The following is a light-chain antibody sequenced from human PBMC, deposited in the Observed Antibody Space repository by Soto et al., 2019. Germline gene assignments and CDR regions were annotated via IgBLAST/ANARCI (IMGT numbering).Light chain of an antibody. Sequence: ERVLAWSLETRSMSAGEKTTHFGGACQSVRSNLAWYQQKPGQAPRLLIYGASSRATGIPDRFSGSGSGTDFTLTITRLAPEDSAVYYRQQYGSSPPATFGQGTKVDIK. V-gene: IGKV3-20*01. CDR2: GAS. CDR1: QSVRSN. J-gene: IGKJ1*01. CDR3: QQYGSSPPAT.